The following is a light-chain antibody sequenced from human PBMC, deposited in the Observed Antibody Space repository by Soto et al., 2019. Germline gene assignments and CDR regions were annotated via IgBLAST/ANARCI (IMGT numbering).Light chain of an antibody. Sequence: DIQVTQSPSSLSASIGDRVTITCRASQNIRRYLNWYQHKTGKAPKVLIYGASSLQSGVPSRFRGSGSGADFTLTITSLQPEDFATYYCQHTYSIPHTFGQGTKVEIK. CDR2: GAS. J-gene: IGKJ1*01. CDR1: QNIRRY. V-gene: IGKV1-39*01. CDR3: QHTYSIPHT.